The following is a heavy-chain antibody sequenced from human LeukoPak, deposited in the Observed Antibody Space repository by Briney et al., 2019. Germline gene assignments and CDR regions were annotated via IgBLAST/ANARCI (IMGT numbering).Heavy chain of an antibody. D-gene: IGHD2-21*01. CDR2: INRDGTEK. J-gene: IGHJ4*02. CDR3: VRGDWYFES. Sequence: QPGGSLRLSCATSGFNFSDSRMTWVRQAPGKGLQWVANINRDGTEKHFLDSVEGRFTISRDNAKESLYLQMSSLRPQDTAVYFCVRGDWYFESWGQGTLVTVSS. CDR1: GFNFSDSR. V-gene: IGHV3-7*04.